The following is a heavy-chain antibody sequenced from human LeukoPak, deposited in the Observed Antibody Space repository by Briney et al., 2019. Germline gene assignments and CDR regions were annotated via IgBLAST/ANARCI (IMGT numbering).Heavy chain of an antibody. CDR3: ARTRLWPTGTFDL. D-gene: IGHD3-10*01. J-gene: IGHJ4*02. V-gene: IGHV4-34*01. CDR2: INHSGYI. Sequence: SETLSLTCAVYGESFTGYYWTWIRQPPGKGLEWIGEINHSGYINYNPSLKTRVTISVDTFKKEFSLRLTSVTAADTAIYYCARTRLWPTGTFDLWGQGTLVTVSS. CDR1: GESFTGYY.